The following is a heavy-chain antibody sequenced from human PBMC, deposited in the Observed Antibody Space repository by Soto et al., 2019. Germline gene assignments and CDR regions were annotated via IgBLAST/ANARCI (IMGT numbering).Heavy chain of an antibody. V-gene: IGHV4-61*01. J-gene: IGHJ4*02. CDR1: GGSVSNSSHY. D-gene: IGHD3-3*01. CDR3: ARGDGFWSGYSYLNY. Sequence: SETLSLTCTVSGGSVSNSSHYWTWIRQPPGKGLEWIGYVYYTGSTNYNPFLHSRVTISVDTSKNQFSLTLSSVTAADTAVYYCARGDGFWSGYSYLNYWGQGTPVTVSS. CDR2: VYYTGST.